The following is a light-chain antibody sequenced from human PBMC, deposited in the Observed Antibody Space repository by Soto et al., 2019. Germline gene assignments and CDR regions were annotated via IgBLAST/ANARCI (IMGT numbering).Light chain of an antibody. CDR1: SSDVGGYKY. V-gene: IGLV2-14*01. CDR2: EVS. Sequence: QSALTQPASVSGSPGQSITISCTGTSSDVGGYKYVSWYQQHPDKAPKLIIFEVSNRPSGISSRFSGSKSGNTASLTISGIQAEDEADYYCASYTRSSTYVIFGRGTKLTVL. CDR3: ASYTRSSTYVI. J-gene: IGLJ2*01.